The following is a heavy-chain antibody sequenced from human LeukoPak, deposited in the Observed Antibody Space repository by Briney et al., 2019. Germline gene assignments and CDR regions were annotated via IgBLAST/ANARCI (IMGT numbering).Heavy chain of an antibody. Sequence: PSETLSLTCAVYGGSFSGYYWSWIRQPPGKGLEWIGEINHSGSTNYNPSLKSRVTISVDTSKNQFSLKLSSVTAADTAVYYCARDSSYGSGINWGQGTLVTVSS. CDR1: GGSFSGYY. J-gene: IGHJ4*02. CDR3: ARDSSYGSGIN. CDR2: INHSGST. D-gene: IGHD3-10*01. V-gene: IGHV4-34*01.